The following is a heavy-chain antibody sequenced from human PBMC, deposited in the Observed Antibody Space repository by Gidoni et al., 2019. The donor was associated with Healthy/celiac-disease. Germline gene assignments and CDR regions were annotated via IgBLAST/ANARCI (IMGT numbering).Heavy chain of an antibody. CDR2: ISSSSSTI. J-gene: IGHJ4*02. Sequence: EVQLVESGGGLVQPGGSLRLSCAASGFTFSSYSMNWVRQAPGKGLEWVSYISSSSSTIYYADSVKGRFTISRDNAKNSLYLQMNSLRDEDTAVYYCARDYYDSSGYYILGLDYWGQGTLVTVSS. V-gene: IGHV3-48*02. CDR1: GFTFSSYS. D-gene: IGHD3-22*01. CDR3: ARDYYDSSGYYILGLDY.